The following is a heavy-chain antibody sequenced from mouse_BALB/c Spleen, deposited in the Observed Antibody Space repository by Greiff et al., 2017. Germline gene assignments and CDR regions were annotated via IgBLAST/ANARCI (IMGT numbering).Heavy chain of an antibody. Sequence: EVQLVESGGGLVKPGGSLKLSCAASGFAFSSYDMSWVRQTPEKRLEWVAYISSGGGSTYYPDTVKGRFTISRDNAKNTLYLQMSSLKSEDTAMYYCARYYDYAMDYWGQGTSVTVSS. V-gene: IGHV5-12-1*01. CDR2: ISSGGGST. CDR3: ARYYDYAMDY. CDR1: GFAFSSYD. J-gene: IGHJ4*01. D-gene: IGHD1-1*01.